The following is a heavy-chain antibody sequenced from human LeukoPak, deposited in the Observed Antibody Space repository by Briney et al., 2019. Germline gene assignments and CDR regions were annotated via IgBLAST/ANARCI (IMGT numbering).Heavy chain of an antibody. Sequence: PGRSLRLSCAASGFTFSSYGMPWVRQAPGKGLEWVAVIWYDGSNKYYADSVKGRFTISRDNSKNTLYLQMNSLRAEDTAVYYCARDAYYYDSSGWGASYYGMDVWGQGTTVTVSS. J-gene: IGHJ6*02. CDR2: IWYDGSNK. D-gene: IGHD3-22*01. CDR1: GFTFSSYG. CDR3: ARDAYYYDSSGWGASYYGMDV. V-gene: IGHV3-33*01.